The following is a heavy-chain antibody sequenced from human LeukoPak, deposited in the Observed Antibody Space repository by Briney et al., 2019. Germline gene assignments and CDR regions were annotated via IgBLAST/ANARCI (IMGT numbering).Heavy chain of an antibody. Sequence: SVKVSCKASGGTFSSYAISWVRQAPGQGLEWIGGIIPIFGTANYAQKFQGRVTITADESTSTAYMELSSLRSEDTAVYYCARGRRDLYQLLRVYESSWFDPWGQGTLVTVSS. V-gene: IGHV1-69*13. J-gene: IGHJ5*02. D-gene: IGHD2-2*01. CDR3: ARGRRDLYQLLRVYESSWFDP. CDR2: IIPIFGTA. CDR1: GGTFSSYA.